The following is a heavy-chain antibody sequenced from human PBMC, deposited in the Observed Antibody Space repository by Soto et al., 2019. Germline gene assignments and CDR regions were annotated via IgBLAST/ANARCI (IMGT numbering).Heavy chain of an antibody. CDR1: GGSISSGDYY. V-gene: IGHV4-30-4*01. D-gene: IGHD2-2*02. CDR3: ATLPPRIEVTVLPIPT. Sequence: PSETLSLTCTVSGGSISSGDYYWSWIRQPPGKGLEWIGYIYYSGSTYYNPSLKSRVTISVDKSNNQFSLKMRYLTAADTAVYYCATLPPRIEVTVLPIPTWGQGTLVTVS. CDR2: IYYSGST. J-gene: IGHJ5*02.